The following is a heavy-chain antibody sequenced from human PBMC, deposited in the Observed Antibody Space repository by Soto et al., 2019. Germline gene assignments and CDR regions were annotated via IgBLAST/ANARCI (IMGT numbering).Heavy chain of an antibody. V-gene: IGHV1-69*08. J-gene: IGHJ5*02. Sequence: QVQLVQSGAEVKKPGSSVKVSCKASGGIFSTYTITWVRQASGQGLEWMGRIIPIIGIINYAQEFQGRVTITADKFTGTAYMELTRLRSDDTAVYYCAGDPDSHYNDSHASSYPWGQGTLVTVSS. CDR3: AGDPDSHYNDSHASSYP. CDR2: IIPIIGII. D-gene: IGHD3-22*01. CDR1: GGIFSTYT.